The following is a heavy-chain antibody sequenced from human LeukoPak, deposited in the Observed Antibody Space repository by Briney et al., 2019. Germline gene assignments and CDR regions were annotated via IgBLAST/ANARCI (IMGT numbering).Heavy chain of an antibody. Sequence: GGSLRLSCAASGCTFSSYSMNWVRQAPGKGLEWVSSISSSSSYIYYADSVKGRFTISRDNAKNSLYLQMNSLRAEDTAVYYCARGSEVGATDYWGQGTLVTVSS. CDR2: ISSSSSYI. CDR3: ARGSEVGATDY. J-gene: IGHJ4*02. D-gene: IGHD1-26*01. V-gene: IGHV3-21*01. CDR1: GCTFSSYS.